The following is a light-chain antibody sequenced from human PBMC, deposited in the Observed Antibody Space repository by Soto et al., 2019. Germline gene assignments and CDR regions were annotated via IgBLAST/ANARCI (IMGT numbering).Light chain of an antibody. CDR1: SSDVGAYNY. CDR2: DLA. J-gene: IGLJ1*01. CDR3: NSFVAGGNYV. Sequence: QSVLTQPASVSGSPGQSVTISCTGSSSDVGAYNYVSWYQQYPGRAPKLIIYDLANRPSGVSDRFSGSKSGNTASLTISGLQPEDEAYYYCNSFVAGGNYVFGTGTKVTVL. V-gene: IGLV2-14*03.